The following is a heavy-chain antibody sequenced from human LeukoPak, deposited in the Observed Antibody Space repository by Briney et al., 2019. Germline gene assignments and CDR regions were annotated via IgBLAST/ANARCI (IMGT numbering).Heavy chain of an antibody. D-gene: IGHD1-20*01. V-gene: IGHV3-21*01. CDR1: GFTFSSYS. CDR3: ARGPRGNNWSHLRPGHAFDI. Sequence: GGSLRLSCAASGFTFSSYSMNWVRQAPGKGLEWVSSISSSSSYIYYADSVKGRFTISRDNAKNSLYPQMNSLRAEDTAVYYCARGPRGNNWSHLRPGHAFDIWGQGTMVTVSS. J-gene: IGHJ3*02. CDR2: ISSSSSYI.